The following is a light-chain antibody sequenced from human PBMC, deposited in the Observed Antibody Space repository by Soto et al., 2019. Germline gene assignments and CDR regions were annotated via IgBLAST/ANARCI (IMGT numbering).Light chain of an antibody. J-gene: IGLJ3*02. CDR2: LEGSGSY. CDR3: ETWDFNTRV. V-gene: IGLV4-60*02. CDR1: SGHSSYI. Sequence: QPVLTQSSSASASLGSSVKLTCTLSSGHSSYIIAWHQQQPGKAPRYLMKLEGSGSYNKGSGVPDRFSGSSSGADRYLTISNLKFEDEADYYCETWDFNTRVFGGGTQLTVL.